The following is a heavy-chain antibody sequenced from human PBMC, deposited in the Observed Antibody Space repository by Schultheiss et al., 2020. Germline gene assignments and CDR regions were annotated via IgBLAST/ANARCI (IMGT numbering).Heavy chain of an antibody. D-gene: IGHD3-10*01. CDR2: IKSNTDGGTT. J-gene: IGHJ4*02. CDR1: GFTFSNAW. CDR3: ARARGSGSSRYYFDY. V-gene: IGHV3-15*01. Sequence: GGSLRLSCAASGFTFSNAWMSWVRQAPGKGLEWVGRIKSNTDGGTTDYAAPVKGRFTNSRDDSKNTLYLQMNSLKTEDTAVYYCARARGSGSSRYYFDYWGQGTMVTVSS.